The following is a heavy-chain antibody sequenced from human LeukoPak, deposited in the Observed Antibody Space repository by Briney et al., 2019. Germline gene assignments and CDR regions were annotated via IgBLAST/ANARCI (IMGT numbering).Heavy chain of an antibody. D-gene: IGHD1-26*01. CDR1: GYRFTSYW. J-gene: IGHJ4*02. CDR2: IHPGDSET. Sequence: GESLKISCNASGYRFTSYWIGWVRQMPGKGLECMGIIHPGDSETRYSPSFQGQVTISADKSISTAYLQWSGLEASDTAMYYCARRLGATQPYFDFWGQGALVTVSS. V-gene: IGHV5-51*01. CDR3: ARRLGATQPYFDF.